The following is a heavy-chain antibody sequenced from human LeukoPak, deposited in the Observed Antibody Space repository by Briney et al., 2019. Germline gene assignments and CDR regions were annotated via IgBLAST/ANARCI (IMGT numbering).Heavy chain of an antibody. D-gene: IGHD5-24*01. CDR1: GFTFRSYA. V-gene: IGHV3-21*01. Sequence: GALRLSCAASGFTFRSYAMNWVRQAPGKGLEWVSSVSSSSSYIYYADSVKGRFTISRDNAKNSLYLQMNSLRAEDTAVYYCARDTGGWLQPYYFDYWGQGTLVTVSS. CDR2: VSSSSSYI. J-gene: IGHJ4*02. CDR3: ARDTGGWLQPYYFDY.